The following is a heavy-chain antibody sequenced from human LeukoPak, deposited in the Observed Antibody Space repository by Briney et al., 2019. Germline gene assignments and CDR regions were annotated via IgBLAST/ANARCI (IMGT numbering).Heavy chain of an antibody. V-gene: IGHV4-34*01. Sequence: PSETLSLTCAVYGGSFSGYYWSWIRQPPGKGLEWIGEINHSGSTNYNPSLKSRVTISVDTSKNQFSLKLSSVTAADTAVYYCARGVAALPFDYWGQGTLVTVSS. D-gene: IGHD6-6*01. J-gene: IGHJ4*02. CDR2: INHSGST. CDR3: ARGVAALPFDY. CDR1: GGSFSGYY.